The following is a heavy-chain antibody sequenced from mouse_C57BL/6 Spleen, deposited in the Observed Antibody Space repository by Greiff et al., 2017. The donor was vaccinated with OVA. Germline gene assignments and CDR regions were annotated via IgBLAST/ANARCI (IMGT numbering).Heavy chain of an antibody. J-gene: IGHJ2*01. CDR2: IDPETGGT. CDR3: TRRVI. Sequence: QVQLQPSWAELVRPGASVTLSCKASGYTFTDYEMHWVKQTPVHGLEWIGAIDPETGGTAYNQKFKGKAILTADKSSSTAYMELRSLTSEDSAVYYCTRRVIWGQGTTLTVSS. CDR1: GYTFTDYE. D-gene: IGHD2-2*01. V-gene: IGHV1-15*01.